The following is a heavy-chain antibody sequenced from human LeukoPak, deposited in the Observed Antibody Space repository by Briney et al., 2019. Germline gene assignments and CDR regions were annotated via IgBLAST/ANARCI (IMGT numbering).Heavy chain of an antibody. CDR3: TRDSQPYCSGGSCYADY. Sequence: GGSLRLSCAASGFTFSSYWMSWVRQAPGKGLEWVANIKQDGSEKYYVDSVKGRFTISRDNAKNSLYLRMNSLRAEDTAVYYCTRDSQPYCSGGSCYADYWGQGTLVTVSS. V-gene: IGHV3-7*01. D-gene: IGHD2-15*01. CDR2: IKQDGSEK. J-gene: IGHJ4*02. CDR1: GFTFSSYW.